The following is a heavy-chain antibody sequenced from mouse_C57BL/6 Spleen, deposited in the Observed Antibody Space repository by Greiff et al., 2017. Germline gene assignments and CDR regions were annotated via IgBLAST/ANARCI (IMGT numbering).Heavy chain of an antibody. Sequence: EVQLQQSGPELVKPGASVKISCKASGYSFTGYYMNWVKQSPEKSLEWIGEINPSTGGTTYNQKFKAKATLTVDKSSSTAYMQLKSLTSEDSAVYYCARDSNYGGWFAYWGQGTLVTVSA. CDR1: GYSFTGYY. V-gene: IGHV1-42*01. CDR2: INPSTGGT. J-gene: IGHJ3*01. D-gene: IGHD2-5*01. CDR3: ARDSNYGGWFAY.